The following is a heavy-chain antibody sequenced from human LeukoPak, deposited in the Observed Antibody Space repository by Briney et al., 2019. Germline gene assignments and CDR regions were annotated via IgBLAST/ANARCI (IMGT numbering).Heavy chain of an antibody. J-gene: IGHJ4*02. CDR2: IYRGGSS. Sequence: GGSLRLSCVASRFIVSNNYMSWVRQAPGMGLEWVSTIYRGGSSFYADSVKGRFTISRDNSKNTLYLQMDSLRAEDTAVYYCASDLSTWFDWGQGTQVTVAS. CDR1: RFIVSNNY. D-gene: IGHD6-13*01. CDR3: ASDLSTWFD. V-gene: IGHV3-66*01.